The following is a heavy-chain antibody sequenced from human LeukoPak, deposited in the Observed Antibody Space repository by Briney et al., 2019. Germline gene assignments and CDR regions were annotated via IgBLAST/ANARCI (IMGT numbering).Heavy chain of an antibody. J-gene: IGHJ3*02. Sequence: GASVKVSCKASGYTFTGYYMHWVRQAPGQGLEWMGWINPNSGGTNYAQKFQGRVTMTRDTSVSTAYMELSRLRSDDTAVYYCARGMQWGCSGGSCYDAFDIWGQGTMVTVSS. CDR1: GYTFTGYY. D-gene: IGHD2-15*01. CDR2: INPNSGGT. CDR3: ARGMQWGCSGGSCYDAFDI. V-gene: IGHV1-2*02.